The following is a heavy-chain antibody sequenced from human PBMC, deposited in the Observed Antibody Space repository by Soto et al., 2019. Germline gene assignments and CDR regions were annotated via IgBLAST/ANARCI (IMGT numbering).Heavy chain of an antibody. Sequence: GASVKVSCKASGGTFSSYAISWVRQAPGQGLEWMGGIIPIFGTANYAQKFQGRVTITADESTSTAYMELSSLRSEDTAVYYCARVITMIVVVHDAFDIWGQGTMVTVSS. D-gene: IGHD3-22*01. J-gene: IGHJ3*02. V-gene: IGHV1-69*13. CDR1: GGTFSSYA. CDR3: ARVITMIVVVHDAFDI. CDR2: IIPIFGTA.